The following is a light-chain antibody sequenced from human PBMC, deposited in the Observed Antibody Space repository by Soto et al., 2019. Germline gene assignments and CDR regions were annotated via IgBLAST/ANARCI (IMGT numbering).Light chain of an antibody. CDR2: EVT. CDR3: SSYAYSRRV. V-gene: IGLV2-8*01. Sequence: QSALTQPASLSGSPGQSITISCTGTGRDLGDYYYVSWYQQRPGKAPRLLIYEVTKRPSGVPDRFSGSRSGFTASLTVSGLQAEDEADYYCSSYAYSRRVFGGGTKLTVL. CDR1: GRDLGDYYY. J-gene: IGLJ2*01.